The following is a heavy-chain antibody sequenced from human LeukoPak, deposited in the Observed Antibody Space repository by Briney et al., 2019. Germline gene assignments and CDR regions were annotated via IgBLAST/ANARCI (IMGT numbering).Heavy chain of an antibody. CDR2: INSEGSNT. V-gene: IGHV3-74*01. Sequence: GGSLRHSCAASGFTFSIYSMHWVRQAPGKGRVWVSRINSEGSNTSYADSVKGGFTISRDNAKNTLYLQMNSLRAEDTAVYYCARRTYSYVDDAFDIWGQGTMVTVSS. D-gene: IGHD5-18*01. CDR3: ARRTYSYVDDAFDI. CDR1: GFTFSIYS. J-gene: IGHJ3*02.